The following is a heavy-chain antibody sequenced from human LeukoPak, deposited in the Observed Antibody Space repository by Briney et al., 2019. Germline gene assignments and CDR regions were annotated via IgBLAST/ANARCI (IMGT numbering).Heavy chain of an antibody. CDR3: ARADYSSGWYSIPAFDI. D-gene: IGHD6-19*01. V-gene: IGHV1-69*13. CDR1: GGTFSSYA. J-gene: IGHJ3*02. Sequence: ASVKVSCKASGGTFSSYAISWVRQAPGQGLEWMGGIIPILGTANYAQKFQGRVTITADESTSTAYMELSSLRSEDTAVYYCARADYSSGWYSIPAFDIWGQGTMVTVSS. CDR2: IIPILGTA.